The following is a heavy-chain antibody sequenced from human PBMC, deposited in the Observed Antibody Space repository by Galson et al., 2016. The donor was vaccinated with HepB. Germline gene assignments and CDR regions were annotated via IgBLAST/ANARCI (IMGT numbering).Heavy chain of an antibody. V-gene: IGHV4-39*01. CDR1: GGSISSSDYY. D-gene: IGHD6-19*01. J-gene: IGHJ5*02. Sequence: SETLSLTCTVSGGSISSSDYYWGWIRQPPGKGLDWIGNILYSGSAYYSPSLKSRVTITVDTSKNQFSLKLSSVTAADTAVYSCARRGKAVAGMGVWLDPWGQGTLVTVSS. CDR3: ARRGKAVAGMGVWLDP. CDR2: ILYSGSA.